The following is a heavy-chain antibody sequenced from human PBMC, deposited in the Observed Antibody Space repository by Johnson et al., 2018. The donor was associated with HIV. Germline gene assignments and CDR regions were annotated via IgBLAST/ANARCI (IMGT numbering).Heavy chain of an antibody. CDR1: GFTFSSYA. V-gene: IGHV3-23*04. Sequence: VQLVESGGGLVQPGGSLRLSCAASGFTFSSYAMRWVRQAPGKGLEWVSAISGSGGHTYYADSVKGRFTISRDHSKNTLYLQMNSLRAEDTAVYYYARDCSYGSNDAFDLWGQGTMVTVSS. J-gene: IGHJ3*01. CDR3: ARDCSYGSNDAFDL. D-gene: IGHD5-18*01. CDR2: ISGSGGHT.